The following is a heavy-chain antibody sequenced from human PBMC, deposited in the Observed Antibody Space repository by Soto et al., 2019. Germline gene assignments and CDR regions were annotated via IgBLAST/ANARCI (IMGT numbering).Heavy chain of an antibody. CDR2: IIPIYGTT. CDR1: GGTFSNDA. Sequence: SVKVSCKTSGGTFSNDAISWVRQAPGQGLEWMGGIIPIYGTTHYAQKFQGRVKLTADDSTGTAYMELSSLRSEDTGVYYCARDGMGTVVGGMDVWGQGTTVTVS. J-gene: IGHJ6*02. V-gene: IGHV1-69*13. D-gene: IGHD7-27*01. CDR3: ARDGMGTVVGGMDV.